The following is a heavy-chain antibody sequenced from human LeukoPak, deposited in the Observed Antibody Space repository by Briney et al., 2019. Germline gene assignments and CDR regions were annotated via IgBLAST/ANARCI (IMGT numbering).Heavy chain of an antibody. J-gene: IGHJ4*02. V-gene: IGHV1-3*01. D-gene: IGHD1-26*01. CDR3: ARDSGSGNNDY. CDR2: ISAGNGNT. CDR1: GYTFTSYA. Sequence: ASVKGSCKASGYTFTSYAMHWVRQAPGQRLEWMGRISAGNGNTKYSQNFQGRVTFISNTSATTAFMELSSLRSEDAAVYYCARDSGSGNNDYWGQGTLVTVSS.